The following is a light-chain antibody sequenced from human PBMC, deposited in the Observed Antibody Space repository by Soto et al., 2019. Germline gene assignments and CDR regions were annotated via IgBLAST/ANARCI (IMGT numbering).Light chain of an antibody. CDR3: QQYGSALT. Sequence: EIVLTQSPATLSLSPGERATLSCGASQSVSSSYLAWYQQKPGLAPRLLIYDASSRATGSPDRFSGSGSGTDFTLTISRLEPEDFAVDYGQQYGSALTFGVGTKVEIK. CDR1: QSVSSSY. CDR2: DAS. V-gene: IGKV3D-20*01. J-gene: IGKJ4*01.